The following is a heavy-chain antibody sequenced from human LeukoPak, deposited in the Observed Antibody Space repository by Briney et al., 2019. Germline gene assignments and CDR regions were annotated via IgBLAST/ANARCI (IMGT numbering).Heavy chain of an antibody. Sequence: PGGSLRLSCAASGFTFSSYRMNWVRQAPGRGLEWVSSISSSSSYIYYADSVKGRFTISRDNAKNSQYLQMNSLRAEDTALYYCARAGGPGTTVVKGFDYWGQGTLVTVSS. J-gene: IGHJ4*02. CDR1: GFTFSSYR. CDR2: ISSSSSYI. V-gene: IGHV3-21*04. D-gene: IGHD4-23*01. CDR3: ARAGGPGTTVVKGFDY.